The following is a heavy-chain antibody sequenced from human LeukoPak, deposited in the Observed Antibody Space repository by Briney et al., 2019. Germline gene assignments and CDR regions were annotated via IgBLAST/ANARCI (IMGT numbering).Heavy chain of an antibody. CDR3: ARYTSGWFDP. Sequence: SETLSLTCTVSGGSFSSGGYYWIWIRQHPGKGLEWIGYIYQSGGTYYNPSLKSRVTISVDTSKNQFSLKLSSVTAADTAVYYCARYTSGWFDPWGQGTLVTVSS. J-gene: IGHJ5*02. CDR2: IYQSGGT. V-gene: IGHV4-31*03. CDR1: GGSFSSGGYY. D-gene: IGHD6-25*01.